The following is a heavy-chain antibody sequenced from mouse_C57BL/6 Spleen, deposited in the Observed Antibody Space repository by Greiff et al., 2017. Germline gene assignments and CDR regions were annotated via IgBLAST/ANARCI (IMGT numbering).Heavy chain of an antibody. J-gene: IGHJ2*01. CDR3: ARGAPSGDD. CDR1: GYTFTSYW. V-gene: IGHV1-59*01. Sequence: QVQLQQPGAELVRPGTSVKLSCKASGYTFTSYWMHWVKQSPGQGLEWIGVIDPSDSYTNSNQKLKGKATLTVDTSSSTAYMQLSSLTSEDSAVYYCARGAPSGDDWGQGTTLTVSS. CDR2: IDPSDSYT.